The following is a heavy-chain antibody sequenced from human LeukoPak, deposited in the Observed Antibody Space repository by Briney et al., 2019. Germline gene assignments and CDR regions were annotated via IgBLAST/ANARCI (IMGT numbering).Heavy chain of an antibody. J-gene: IGHJ4*02. D-gene: IGHD6-19*01. CDR1: GFTFTDHY. V-gene: IGHV3-23*01. Sequence: GGSLRLSCAASGFTFTDHYMSWIRQAPGKGLEWVSGIDNGGGTTYYAGSVKGRFTISRDNSKNALYLQMDSLRAEDTAVYYCAKSQSGWYSFDNWGQGTLVIVSS. CDR2: IDNGGGTT. CDR3: AKSQSGWYSFDN.